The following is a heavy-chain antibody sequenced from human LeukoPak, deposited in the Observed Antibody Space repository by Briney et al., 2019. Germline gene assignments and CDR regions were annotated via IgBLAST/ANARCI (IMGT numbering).Heavy chain of an antibody. D-gene: IGHD2/OR15-2a*01. J-gene: IGHJ4*02. CDR1: GFTFSSYW. CDR2: INQDGSEK. V-gene: IGHV3-7*01. CDR3: SRFVTVPGNPQDY. Sequence: PGGSLRLSCAASGFTFSSYWMSSVRLAPGEGLEWVANINQDGSEKYYVDSVKGRFTISRDNAKNSLYLPMNSLRAEDTAVYYCSRFVTVPGNPQDYWGQGTLVTVSS.